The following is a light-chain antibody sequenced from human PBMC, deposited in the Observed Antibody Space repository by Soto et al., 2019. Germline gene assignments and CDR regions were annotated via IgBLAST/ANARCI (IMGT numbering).Light chain of an antibody. CDR3: QQYNKWPPV. Sequence: EIVMTQSPATLSVSPGERATLSCRASQSVSSNLAWYQQKPGQAPRLLIYGASTRATGIPARFSGSGSGTEFTLTISSLQSEDFVVYYCQQYNKWPPVFGQGTKVEIK. CDR1: QSVSSN. CDR2: GAS. V-gene: IGKV3-15*01. J-gene: IGKJ1*01.